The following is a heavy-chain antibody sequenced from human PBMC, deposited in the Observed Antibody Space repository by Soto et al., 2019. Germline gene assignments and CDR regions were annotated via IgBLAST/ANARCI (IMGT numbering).Heavy chain of an antibody. CDR1: GGSISSGGSY. CDR3: AREAPDYYGSGSYLDY. Sequence: QVQLQESGPGLVKPSQTLSLTCTVSGGSISSGGSYWSWIRQHPGKGLEWIGYIYYSWSTYYNPSLKSRVTISVDTSKNQFSLKLSSVTAADTAVYYCAREAPDYYGSGSYLDYWGQGTLVTVSS. J-gene: IGHJ4*02. V-gene: IGHV4-31*03. D-gene: IGHD3-10*01. CDR2: IYYSWST.